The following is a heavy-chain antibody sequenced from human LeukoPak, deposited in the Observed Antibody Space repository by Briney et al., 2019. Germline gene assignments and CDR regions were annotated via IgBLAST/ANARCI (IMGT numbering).Heavy chain of an antibody. V-gene: IGHV4-34*01. CDR3: ASGDDYITFDY. D-gene: IGHD4-11*01. J-gene: IGHJ4*02. CDR1: GGSFSGYY. Sequence: SETLSLTCAVYGGSFSGYYWSWIRQPPGKGLEWIGEINHSGSTNYSPSLKSRVTISVDTSKNQFSLKLSSVTAADTAVYYCASGDDYITFDYWGQGTLVTVSS. CDR2: INHSGST.